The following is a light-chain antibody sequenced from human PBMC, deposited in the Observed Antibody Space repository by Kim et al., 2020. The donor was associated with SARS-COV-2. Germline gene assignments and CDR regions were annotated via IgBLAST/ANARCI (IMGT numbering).Light chain of an antibody. V-gene: IGKV3-20*01. CDR2: RAS. CDR3: QRYDRPPVT. CDR1: QSLTTPY. J-gene: IGKJ3*01. Sequence: PAHRPTLSCSASQSLTTPYLSCYQQTHIHAPSLLISRASLRTTDIPDTFNRNRSHTDFTLTISRVETEDSAMYYCQRYDRPPVTFGPGTKVDIK.